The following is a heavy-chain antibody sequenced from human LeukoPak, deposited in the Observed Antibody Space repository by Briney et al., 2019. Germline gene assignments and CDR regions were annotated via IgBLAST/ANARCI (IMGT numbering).Heavy chain of an antibody. CDR2: ISAYNGNT. D-gene: IGHD3-22*01. CDR3: ARGGLLGYDSSGYSDY. CDR1: GYTFTSYG. V-gene: IGHV1-18*01. J-gene: IGHJ4*02. Sequence: ASVKVSCKASGYTFTSYGISWARQAPGQGLEWMGWISAYNGNTNYAQKLQGRVTMTTDTSTSTAYMELRSLRSDDTAVYYCARGGLLGYDSSGYSDYWGQGTLVTVSS.